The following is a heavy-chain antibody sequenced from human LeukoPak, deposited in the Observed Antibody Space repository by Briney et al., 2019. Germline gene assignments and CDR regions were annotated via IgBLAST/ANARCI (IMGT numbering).Heavy chain of an antibody. D-gene: IGHD6-13*01. CDR2: ISHVGDT. Sequence: GGSLRLSCAASGFTFSSYDMHWVRQATGKGLEWVSGISHVGDTYYSGSVKGRFTISRENAKNSLYLQMNSLRAGDTAVYYCARVRYVSSRSFDYWGQGTLVTVSS. CDR1: GFTFSSYD. CDR3: ARVRYVSSRSFDY. V-gene: IGHV3-13*01. J-gene: IGHJ4*02.